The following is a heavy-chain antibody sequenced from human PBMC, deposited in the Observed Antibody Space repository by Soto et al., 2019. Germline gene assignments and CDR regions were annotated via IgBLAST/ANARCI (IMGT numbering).Heavy chain of an antibody. CDR3: VRGQFSAFDC. Sequence: QVQLHQSGPGLVKPSQTLSLTCAISGDSVSRTSVAWNWIRQSPSRGLEWLGRTYYRSKWSSDYAVSVRGRITINPDTSKSQFSLQLNSVTPEDTAVYYCVRGQFSAFDCWGLGTLVTVSS. CDR2: TYYRSKWSS. V-gene: IGHV6-1*01. J-gene: IGHJ4*02. CDR1: GDSVSRTSVA.